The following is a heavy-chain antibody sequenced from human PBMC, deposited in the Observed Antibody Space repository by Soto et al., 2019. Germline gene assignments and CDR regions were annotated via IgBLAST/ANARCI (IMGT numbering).Heavy chain of an antibody. CDR2: IFYSGST. D-gene: IGHD2-2*01. CDR1: GGSISTSRSY. J-gene: IGHJ3*02. V-gene: IGHV4-39*01. Sequence: SETLSLTCSVSGGSISTSRSYWAWIRQPPGKGLEWLANIFYSGSTFYNPSLASRVSVSVDTSKNEFSLKLRSVTAADTAVYYCARVHGYCSSTSCLGHAFDIWGQGTMVTVSS. CDR3: ARVHGYCSSTSCLGHAFDI.